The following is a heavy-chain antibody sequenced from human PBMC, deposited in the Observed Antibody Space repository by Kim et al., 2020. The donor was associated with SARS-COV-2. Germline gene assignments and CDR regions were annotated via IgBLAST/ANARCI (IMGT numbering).Heavy chain of an antibody. V-gene: IGHV1-2*06. CDR2: INPNNGYT. CDR3: VRAAHMIILGNGDNRFDP. J-gene: IGHJ5*02. Sequence: ASVKVSCKASGYTFTAYCLHWVRQAPGQGLEWMGRINPNNGYTIYAQNFQGRLSMTTDTSISTAYMDLSSLRSDDTALYYCVRAAHMIILGNGDNRFDPWGQGTLVTVSS. D-gene: IGHD3-16*01. CDR1: GYTFTAYC.